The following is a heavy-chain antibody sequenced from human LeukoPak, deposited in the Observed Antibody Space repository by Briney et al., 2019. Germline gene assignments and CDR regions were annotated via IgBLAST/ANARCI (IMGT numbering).Heavy chain of an antibody. J-gene: IGHJ4*02. CDR2: IYYSGSS. V-gene: IGHV4-59*01. CDR3: ARVSTASSWITH. Sequence: SETLSLTCTASGGSISSYYWSWIRQPPGKGLEWIGYIYYSGSSNYNPSLKSRVTISVDTSKNQFSLKRSSVTAADTAMYYCARVSTASSWITHWGQGTLVTVSS. CDR1: GGSISSYY. D-gene: IGHD5-12*01.